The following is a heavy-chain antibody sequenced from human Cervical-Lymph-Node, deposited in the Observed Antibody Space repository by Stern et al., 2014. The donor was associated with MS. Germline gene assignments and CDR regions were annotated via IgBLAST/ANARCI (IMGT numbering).Heavy chain of an antibody. V-gene: IGHV3-30*18. J-gene: IGHJ4*02. D-gene: IGHD2-15*01. CDR3: AKDRWHPDY. CDR2: ISYDGSNK. CDR1: GFTFSSYG. Sequence: VQLEESGGGVVQPGRSLRLSCAASGFTFSSYGMHWVRQAPGKGLEWVAVISYDGSNKYYADSVKGRFTISRDNSKNTLYLQMNSLRAEDTAVYYCAKDRWHPDYWGQGTLVTVSS.